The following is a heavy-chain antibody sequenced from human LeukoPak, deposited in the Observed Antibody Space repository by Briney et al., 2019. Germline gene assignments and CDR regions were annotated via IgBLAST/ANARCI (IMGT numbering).Heavy chain of an antibody. D-gene: IGHD4-11*01. J-gene: IGHJ4*02. CDR3: ARVNTDYRGSLDY. CDR2: IYYTGGT. Sequence: SETLSLTCTVSGGSINNYYWNWIRQSPGKGLERMGSIYYTGGTNNNPSLKGRVTLSVDTSKNQFSLKLTSVTASDTAVYYCARVNTDYRGSLDYWGQGTLVTVSS. V-gene: IGHV4-59*12. CDR1: GGSINNYY.